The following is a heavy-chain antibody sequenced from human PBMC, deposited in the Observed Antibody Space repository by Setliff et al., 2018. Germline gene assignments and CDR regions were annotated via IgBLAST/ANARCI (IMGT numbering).Heavy chain of an antibody. CDR2: IFHLGNA. V-gene: IGHV4-38-2*01. D-gene: IGHD1-26*01. J-gene: IGHJ1*01. CDR1: GYSISGGYC. Sequence: TSETLSLTCAVSGYSISGGYCWGWIRQSPGKGLEWIASIFHLGNAYYNPSLKSRVTMSVDTSKNQFSLRLTSVTAADTAVYYCVRQGADTGSNYDKYFRHWGQGTLVTVSS. CDR3: VRQGADTGSNYDKYFRH.